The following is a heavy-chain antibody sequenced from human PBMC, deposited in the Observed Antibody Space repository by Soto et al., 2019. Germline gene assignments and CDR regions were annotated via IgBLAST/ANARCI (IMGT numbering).Heavy chain of an antibody. J-gene: IGHJ4*02. V-gene: IGHV6-1*01. D-gene: IGHD4-17*01. Sequence: SQTLSLTCAISGDSVSDNTAAWNWIRQSPSRGLEWLGRTYYRSRWYNDYAVSVRSRISINPDTSKNQFSLQLNSATPEDTAVYYCARDGGIALTTFDYWGQGSLVTVSS. CDR2: TYYRSRWYN. CDR1: GDSVSDNTAA. CDR3: ARDGGIALTTFDY.